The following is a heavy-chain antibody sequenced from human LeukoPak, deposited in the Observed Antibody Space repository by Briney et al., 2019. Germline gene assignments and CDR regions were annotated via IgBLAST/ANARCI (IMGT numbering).Heavy chain of an antibody. Sequence: GGSLRLSCAGSEFTFSSYAMSWVRQAPGKGLEWVSAISGGGGSTYYADSVKGRFTISRDNSKNTLYLQMNSLRAEDTAVYYCAKEIGLLWFGELLSSAFDIWGQGTMVTVSS. V-gene: IGHV3-23*01. D-gene: IGHD3-10*01. CDR1: EFTFSSYA. J-gene: IGHJ3*02. CDR2: ISGGGGST. CDR3: AKEIGLLWFGELLSSAFDI.